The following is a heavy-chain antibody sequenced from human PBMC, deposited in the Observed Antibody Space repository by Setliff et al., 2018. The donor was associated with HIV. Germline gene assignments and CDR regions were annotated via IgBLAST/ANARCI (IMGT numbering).Heavy chain of an antibody. CDR1: GASVNYNT. Sequence: KTSETLSLTCSVSGASVNYNTWSWIRQAPGKGLQWIGFIYNSVTTNYNPSLKSQATISLDTSKNQFSLKLTSVTAADTAVYYCARGGTSSNWFGPWGQGTLVTVSS. CDR2: IYNSVTT. J-gene: IGHJ5*02. V-gene: IGHV4-59*02. CDR3: ARGGTSSNWFGP. D-gene: IGHD2-2*01.